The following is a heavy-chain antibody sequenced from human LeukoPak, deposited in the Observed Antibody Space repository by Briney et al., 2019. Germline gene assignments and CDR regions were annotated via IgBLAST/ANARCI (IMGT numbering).Heavy chain of an antibody. D-gene: IGHD3-22*01. CDR3: ARGYDSSGYFSD. CDR2: IDTNTGNP. J-gene: IGHJ4*02. V-gene: IGHV7-4-1*02. Sequence: ASVKVSCKASGYTFTGYYMHWVRQAPGQGLEWMGRIDTNTGNPTYAQGFTGQFVFSLDTSVSTAYLQISSLKAEDTAEYFCARGYDSSGYFSDWGQGTLVTVSS. CDR1: GYTFTGYY.